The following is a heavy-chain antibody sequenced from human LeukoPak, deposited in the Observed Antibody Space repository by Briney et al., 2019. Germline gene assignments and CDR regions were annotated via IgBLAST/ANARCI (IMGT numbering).Heavy chain of an antibody. Sequence: GGSLRLSCAASGFSLTSYELNWVRQTPGRGLEWVSHFSSGGNAEYYADSVRGRFSMSRDNAKNSLYLEMNSLRAEDTAVYYCARDTVNGPFVIILDYWGQGALVTVSS. D-gene: IGHD2-8*01. CDR3: ARDTVNGPFVIILDY. J-gene: IGHJ4*02. V-gene: IGHV3-48*03. CDR2: FSSGGNAE. CDR1: GFSLTSYE.